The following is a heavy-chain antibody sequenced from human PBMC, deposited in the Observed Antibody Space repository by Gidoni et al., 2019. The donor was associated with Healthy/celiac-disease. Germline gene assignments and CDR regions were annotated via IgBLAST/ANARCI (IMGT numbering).Heavy chain of an antibody. V-gene: IGHV3-23*01. CDR2: IRGSGGST. Sequence: EVQLLESGGGLVQPGGSLRLFCAASGFTFSSYAMSWVRQAPGKGLEWVSAIRGSGGSTYYADSVKGRFTISRDNSKNALYLQMNSLRAEDTAVYYCANQRSPGIAAAGYWGQGTLVTVSS. J-gene: IGHJ4*02. D-gene: IGHD6-13*01. CDR1: GFTFSSYA. CDR3: ANQRSPGIAAAGY.